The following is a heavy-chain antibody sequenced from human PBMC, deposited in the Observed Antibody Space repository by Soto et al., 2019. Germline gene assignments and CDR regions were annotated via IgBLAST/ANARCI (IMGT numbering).Heavy chain of an antibody. CDR3: ARVGLEITMVRGVIIGPLDY. CDR1: GGTFSSYA. D-gene: IGHD3-10*01. CDR2: IIPIFGTA. Sequence: SVKVSCKASGGTFSSYAISWVRQAPGQGLEWMGGIIPIFGTANYAQKFQGRVTITADESTSTAYMELSSLRSEDTAVYYCARVGLEITMVRGVIIGPLDYWGQGTLVTVSS. J-gene: IGHJ4*02. V-gene: IGHV1-69*13.